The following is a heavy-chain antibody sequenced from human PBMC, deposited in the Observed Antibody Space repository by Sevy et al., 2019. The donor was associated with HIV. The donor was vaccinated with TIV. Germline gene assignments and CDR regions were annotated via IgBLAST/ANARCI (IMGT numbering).Heavy chain of an antibody. CDR1: GFAFYDYS. V-gene: IGHV3-23*01. Sequence: GGSLRLSCAASGFAFYDYSMSWIRQAPGKGLEWVATLSFGCGKINYADSVKGRFTISRVNSRNSFYLQMDNLRVEDTALYYCAREGCISPHDYWGQGTRVTVSP. J-gene: IGHJ4*02. D-gene: IGHD3-3*02. CDR3: AREGCISPHDY. CDR2: LSFGCGKI.